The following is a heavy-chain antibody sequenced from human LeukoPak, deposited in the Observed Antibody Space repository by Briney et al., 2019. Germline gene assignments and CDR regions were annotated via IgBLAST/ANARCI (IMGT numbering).Heavy chain of an antibody. V-gene: IGHV4-59*01. J-gene: IGHJ5*02. CDR1: GGSISSYY. CDR2: IYYSGST. D-gene: IGHD3-10*01. Sequence: PSETLSLTCTVSGGSISSYYWSWLRQPPGKGLEWIGYIYYSGSTNYNPSLKSRVTISVDTSKNQFSLKLSSVTAADTAVYYCARDASLLWFGELLPNWFDPWGQGTLVTVSS. CDR3: ARDASLLWFGELLPNWFDP.